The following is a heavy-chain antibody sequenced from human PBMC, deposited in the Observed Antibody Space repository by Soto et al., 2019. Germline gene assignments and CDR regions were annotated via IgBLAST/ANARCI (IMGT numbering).Heavy chain of an antibody. D-gene: IGHD3-3*01. CDR3: AREHYDFWSGYYPLYYFDY. CDR2: ISAYNGNT. Sequence: ASVKVSCKASGYTFTSYGISWVRQAPGQGLEWMGWISAYNGNTNYAQKLQGRVTMTTDTSTSTAYMELRSLRSDDTAVYYCAREHYDFWSGYYPLYYFDYWGQGTLVTVSS. J-gene: IGHJ4*02. CDR1: GYTFTSYG. V-gene: IGHV1-18*04.